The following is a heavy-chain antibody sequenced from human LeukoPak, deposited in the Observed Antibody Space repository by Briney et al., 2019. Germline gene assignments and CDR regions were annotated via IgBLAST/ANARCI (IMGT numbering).Heavy chain of an antibody. V-gene: IGHV3-43*02. Sequence: RPGGSLRLSCAASGFTFDDYAMHWVRQAPGKGLEWVSLISGDGGSTYYADSVKGRFTISRDNSKNSLYLQMKSLRNEDNLLYYCAKDFQYHVTTEYYFDYWGQGTLVTVSS. CDR3: AKDFQYHVTTEYYFDY. CDR2: ISGDGGST. J-gene: IGHJ4*02. CDR1: GFTFDDYA. D-gene: IGHD4-17*01.